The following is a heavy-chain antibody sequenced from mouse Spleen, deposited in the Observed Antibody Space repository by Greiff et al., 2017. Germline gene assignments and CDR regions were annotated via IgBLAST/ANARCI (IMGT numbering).Heavy chain of an antibody. V-gene: IGHV5-9-1*01. CDR1: GFTFSSYA. J-gene: IGHJ4*01. D-gene: IGHD2-12*01. CDR2: ISSGGSYT. Sequence: DVKLVESGGGLVKPGGSLKLSCAASGFTFSSYAMSWVRQTPEKRLEWVATISSGGSYTYYPDSVKGRFTISRDNAKNTLYLQMSSLRSEDTAMYYCARLDDDAPYAMDYWGQGTSVTVSS. CDR3: ARLDDDAPYAMDY.